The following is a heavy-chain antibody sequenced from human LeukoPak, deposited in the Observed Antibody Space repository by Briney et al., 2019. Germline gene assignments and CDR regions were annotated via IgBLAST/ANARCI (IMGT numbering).Heavy chain of an antibody. CDR1: EFTFSKYW. Sequence: AAGSLSCYCAGSEFTFSKYWMSWHRQAPGKGLKWMANINQEGSEKYYVDSLKGRFTVSRDNAKNSLYLQVNSLRADDTAVYYCARAGSSSWYGVRFDPWGKGTLVTVSS. D-gene: IGHD6-13*01. V-gene: IGHV3-7*05. J-gene: IGHJ5*02. CDR2: INQEGSEK. CDR3: ARAGSSSWYGVRFDP.